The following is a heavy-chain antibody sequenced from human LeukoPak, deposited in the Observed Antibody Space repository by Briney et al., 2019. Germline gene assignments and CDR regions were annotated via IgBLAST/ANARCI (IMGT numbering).Heavy chain of an antibody. V-gene: IGHV3-23*01. CDR1: GFTFSTQA. CDR2: ITGSGAST. Sequence: GGSLRLSCAASGFTFSTQAMSWVRQAPGKGLEWVSSITGSGASTYYADSVKGRFTISRDNSKNTLYLQMNSLRAEDAAVYYCAKNSGSGSYSTLDYWGQGTLVTVSS. D-gene: IGHD3-10*01. CDR3: AKNSGSGSYSTLDY. J-gene: IGHJ4*02.